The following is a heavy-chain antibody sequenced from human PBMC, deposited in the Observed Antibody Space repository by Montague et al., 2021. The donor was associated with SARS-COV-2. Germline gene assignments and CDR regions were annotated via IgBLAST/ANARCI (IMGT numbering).Heavy chain of an antibody. J-gene: IGHJ5*02. Sequence: SETLSLTCTVYGGSFSGYYWSWIRQPPGKGLEWIGEINHSGSTNYNPSLKSRVTISVDTSKNQFSLKLSSVTAADTAVYYCARDGGTVTTFLGVGYVCGGLNWCDPGGQGTLVTVSS. V-gene: IGHV4-34*01. CDR1: GGSFSGYY. CDR2: INHSGST. D-gene: IGHD4-17*01. CDR3: ARDGGTVTTFLGVGYVCGGLNWCDP.